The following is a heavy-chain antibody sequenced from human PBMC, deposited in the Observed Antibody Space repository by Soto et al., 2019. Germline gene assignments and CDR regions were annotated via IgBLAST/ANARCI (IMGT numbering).Heavy chain of an antibody. Sequence: QVQLVQSGAEVKKPGSSVKVSYKASGGTFSSYAISWVRQAPGQGLEWMGGIIPIFGTANYAQKFQGRVTITADESTSTAYMELSSLRSEDTAVYYCARSGSSSWYYYYYGMDVWGQGTTVTVSS. CDR1: GGTFSSYA. V-gene: IGHV1-69*01. CDR3: ARSGSSSWYYYYYGMDV. D-gene: IGHD6-13*01. CDR2: IIPIFGTA. J-gene: IGHJ6*02.